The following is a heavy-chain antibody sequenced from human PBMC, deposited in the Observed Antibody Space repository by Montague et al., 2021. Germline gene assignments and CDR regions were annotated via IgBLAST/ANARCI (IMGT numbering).Heavy chain of an antibody. CDR1: GFIFNNYV. J-gene: IGHJ4*02. Sequence: SLRLSCAASGFIFNNYVMNWVRQAPGKGLEWVSGINGNSINIDYADSVKGRFTISRDNAKNSLYLQMNSLRAEDTAFYYCEKDTRDYYPDFWGQGILVTVSS. CDR3: EKDTRDYYPDF. D-gene: IGHD3-3*01. CDR2: INGNSINI. V-gene: IGHV3-9*01.